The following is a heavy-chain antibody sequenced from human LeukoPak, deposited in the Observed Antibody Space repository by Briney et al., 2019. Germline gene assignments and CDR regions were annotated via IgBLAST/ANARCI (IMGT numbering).Heavy chain of an antibody. V-gene: IGHV3-23*01. CDR1: GFTFSSYA. CDR3: ARGRVPGGYYYGSSGYYDY. Sequence: GGSLRLSCAASGFTFSSYAMSWVRQAPGKGLEWVSGISGSGGRTYSADSVKGRFTISRDNSKNTLYLQMGSLRAEDMAVYYCARGRVPGGYYYGSSGYYDYWGQGTLVTVSS. D-gene: IGHD3-22*01. J-gene: IGHJ4*02. CDR2: ISGSGGRT.